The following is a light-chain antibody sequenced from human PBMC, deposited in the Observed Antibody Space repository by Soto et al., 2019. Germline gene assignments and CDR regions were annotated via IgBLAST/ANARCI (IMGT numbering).Light chain of an antibody. CDR3: QQYGSLSWT. V-gene: IGKV3-20*01. CDR2: DAS. CDR1: QSISRY. Sequence: EIVLTQSPATLSLSPGERATLSCRASQSISRYLAWYQQRPGQAPRLLIYDASNRATGIPDRFSGSGSGTDFTLTISRLEPEDFAVYYCQQYGSLSWTFGQGTKVDIK. J-gene: IGKJ1*01.